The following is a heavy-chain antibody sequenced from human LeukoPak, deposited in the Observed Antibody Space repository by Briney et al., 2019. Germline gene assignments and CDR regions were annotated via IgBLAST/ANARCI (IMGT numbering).Heavy chain of an antibody. Sequence: GGSLRLSCAASGFTFSSYAMHWVRQAPGKGLEWVAVISYDGSNKYYADSVKGRFTISRDNSKNTLYLQMNSLRAEDTAVYYCAREGYSYGYYYMDVWGKGTTVTVSS. CDR2: ISYDGSNK. J-gene: IGHJ6*03. CDR1: GFTFSSYA. D-gene: IGHD5-18*01. V-gene: IGHV3-30*04. CDR3: AREGYSYGYYYMDV.